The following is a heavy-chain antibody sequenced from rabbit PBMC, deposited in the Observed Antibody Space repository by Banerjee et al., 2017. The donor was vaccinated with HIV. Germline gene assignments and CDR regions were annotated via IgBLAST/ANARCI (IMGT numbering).Heavy chain of an antibody. CDR3: ARGGASSSDYIQLFNL. CDR1: GFSFSSTDY. D-gene: IGHD1-1*01. CDR2: INTGSSGST. Sequence: QSLEESGGDLVKPEGSLTLTCTASGFSFSSTDYMCWVRQAPGKGLEWIGCINTGSSGSTYYASWAKGRFTISKTSSTTVTLQMTSLTAADTATYFCARGGASSSDYIQLFNLWGPGTLVTV. J-gene: IGHJ4*01. V-gene: IGHV1S40*01.